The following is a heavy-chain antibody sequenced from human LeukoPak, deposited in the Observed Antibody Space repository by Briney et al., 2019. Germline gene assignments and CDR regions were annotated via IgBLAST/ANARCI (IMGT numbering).Heavy chain of an antibody. D-gene: IGHD6-13*01. CDR1: GGSISSYY. CDR3: ARDRRMAAAARYYFDY. V-gene: IGHV4-59*12. CDR2: IYYSGST. Sequence: SETLSLTCTVSGGSISSYYWSWIRQPPGKGLEWIGYIYYSGSTNYNPSLKSRVTISVDTSKNQFSLKLSSVTAADTAVNYCARDRRMAAAARYYFDYWGQGTTVTVSS. J-gene: IGHJ4*03.